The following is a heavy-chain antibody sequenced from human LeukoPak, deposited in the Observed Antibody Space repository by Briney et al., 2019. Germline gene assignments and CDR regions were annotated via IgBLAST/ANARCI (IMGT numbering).Heavy chain of an antibody. CDR1: GYTFTSYY. CDR3: ARAGIAVAGTFSGLDY. Sequence: GASVKVSCKASGYTFTSYYMHWVRQAPGQGLAWMGIINPSGGSTSYAQKFQGRVTMTRDMSTSTVYMELSSLRSEDTAVYYCARAGIAVAGTFSGLDYWGQGTLVTVSS. D-gene: IGHD6-19*01. J-gene: IGHJ4*02. CDR2: INPSGGST. V-gene: IGHV1-46*01.